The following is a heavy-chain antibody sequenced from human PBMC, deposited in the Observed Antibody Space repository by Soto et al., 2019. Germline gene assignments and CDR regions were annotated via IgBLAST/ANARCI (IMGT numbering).Heavy chain of an antibody. V-gene: IGHV1-69*06. CDR2: IIPIFGTA. CDR3: ARDRGYCSGGSCYFDY. J-gene: IGHJ4*02. Sequence: ASVKVSCKASGGTFSSYAISWVRQAPGQGLEWMGGIIPIFGTANYAQKFQGRVTITADKSTSTAYMELSSLRSEDTAVYYCARDRGYCSGGSCYFDYWGQGTLVTVSS. D-gene: IGHD2-15*01. CDR1: GGTFSSYA.